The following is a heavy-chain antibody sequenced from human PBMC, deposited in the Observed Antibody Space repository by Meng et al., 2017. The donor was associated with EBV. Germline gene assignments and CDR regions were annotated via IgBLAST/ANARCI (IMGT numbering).Heavy chain of an antibody. V-gene: IGHV1-2*06. CDR2: INPNSGGT. CDR3: ARVGIAVAGTGDY. Sequence: QVQLVQSGAELKKPGASVKSSGKSSGYTFTGYYMHWVRQAPGQGLEWMGRINPNSGGTNYAQKFQGRVTMTRDTSISTAYMELSRLRSDDTAVYYCARVGIAVAGTGDYWGQGTLVTVSS. CDR1: GYTFTGYY. D-gene: IGHD6-19*01. J-gene: IGHJ4*02.